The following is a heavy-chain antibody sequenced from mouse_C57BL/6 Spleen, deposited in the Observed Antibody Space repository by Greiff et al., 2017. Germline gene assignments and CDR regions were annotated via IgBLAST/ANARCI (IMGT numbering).Heavy chain of an antibody. CDR3: AMDGDYGSSFYYCAMDY. CDR1: GFTFSSYA. Sequence: EVKLVESGGGLVKPGGSLKLSCAASGFTFSSYAMSWVRQTPEKRLEWVATISDGGSYTYYPDNVKGRFTISRDNAKNNLYLQMSHLKSEDTAMYYCAMDGDYGSSFYYCAMDYWGQGTSVTVSS. V-gene: IGHV5-4*03. D-gene: IGHD1-1*01. CDR2: ISDGGSYT. J-gene: IGHJ4*01.